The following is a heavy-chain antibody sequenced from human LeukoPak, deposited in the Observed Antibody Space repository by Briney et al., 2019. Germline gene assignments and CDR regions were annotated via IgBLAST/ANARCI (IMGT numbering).Heavy chain of an antibody. CDR1: GYTFTSYG. CDR2: INPNSGGT. V-gene: IGHV1-2*04. Sequence: GASVKVSCKASGYTFTSYGISWVRQAPGQGLEWMGWINPNSGGTNYAQKFQGWVTMTRDTSISTAYMELSRLRSDDTAVYYCARAPVLRFLEWSNGMDVWGQGTTVTVSS. D-gene: IGHD3-3*01. J-gene: IGHJ6*02. CDR3: ARAPVLRFLEWSNGMDV.